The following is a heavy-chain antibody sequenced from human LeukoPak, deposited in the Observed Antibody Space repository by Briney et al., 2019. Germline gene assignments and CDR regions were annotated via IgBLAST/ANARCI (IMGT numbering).Heavy chain of an antibody. CDR3: ARGPYSGSYSATV. J-gene: IGHJ4*02. Sequence: GGSLRLSCAASGFTFSSYSMNLVRQAPGKGLEWVSYISSSSSTIYYADSVKGRFTISRDNAKNSLYLQMNSLRAEDTAVYYCARGPYSGSYSATVWGQGTLVTVSS. CDR1: GFTFSSYS. CDR2: ISSSSSTI. D-gene: IGHD1-26*01. V-gene: IGHV3-48*04.